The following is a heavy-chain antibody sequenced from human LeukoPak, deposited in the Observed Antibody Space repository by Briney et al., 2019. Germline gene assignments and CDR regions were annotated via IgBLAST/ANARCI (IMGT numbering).Heavy chain of an antibody. V-gene: IGHV1-8*01. Sequence: ASVKVSCKASGYTFTSYDINWVRQATGQGLEWIGWVNPNSGNTGYAQKFQGRVTMTRNTSISTAYMELSSLRSEDTAVYYCARGASIWGLRVPAYWGQGTLVTVSS. CDR1: GYTFTSYD. J-gene: IGHJ4*02. CDR3: ARGASIWGLRVPAY. CDR2: VNPNSGNT. D-gene: IGHD3-16*01.